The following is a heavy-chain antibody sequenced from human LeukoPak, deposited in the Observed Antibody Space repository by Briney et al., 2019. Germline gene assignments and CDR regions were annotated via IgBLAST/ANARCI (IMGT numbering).Heavy chain of an antibody. CDR1: GFTFSTYW. Sequence: PGGSLRLSCAASGFTFSTYWMSWVRQAPGKGLEWEANIKQDGSEKHYVDSVKGRFTISRDNAKNSLYLQMNSLRAEDTAVYYCARSRRYYDSSGYPQGWYFDLWGRGTLVTVSS. V-gene: IGHV3-7*01. CDR3: ARSRRYYDSSGYPQGWYFDL. J-gene: IGHJ2*01. CDR2: IKQDGSEK. D-gene: IGHD3-22*01.